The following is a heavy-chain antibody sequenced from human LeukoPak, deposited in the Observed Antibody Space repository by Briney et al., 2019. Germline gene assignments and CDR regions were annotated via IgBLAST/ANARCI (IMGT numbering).Heavy chain of an antibody. CDR2: IYYSGNT. J-gene: IGHJ4*02. V-gene: IGHV4-39*07. Sequence: SQTLSLTCTVSGGSISSSNYYWGWIRQPPGKGLEWIGSIYYSGNTYYNPSLKSRVTISVDMSKNQISLKLSSVTAADTAVYYCARDRLLWFGELDFWGQGTLVIVSS. CDR3: ARDRLLWFGELDF. D-gene: IGHD3-10*01. CDR1: GGSISSSNYY.